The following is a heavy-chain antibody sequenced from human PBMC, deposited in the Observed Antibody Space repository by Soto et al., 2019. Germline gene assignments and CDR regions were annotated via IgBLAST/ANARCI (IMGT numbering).Heavy chain of an antibody. D-gene: IGHD2-2*01. CDR1: GYTFTGYY. CDR2: INPNSGGT. J-gene: IGHJ5*02. Sequence: ASVKVSCKASGYTFTGYYMHWVRQAPGQGLEWMGCINPNSGGTKYAQKFQGRVTMTRDTSISTAYMELSRLRSDDTAVYYCARDEGYCSSTSCPGHWFDPGGQGTLVTVSS. CDR3: ARDEGYCSSTSCPGHWFDP. V-gene: IGHV1-2*02.